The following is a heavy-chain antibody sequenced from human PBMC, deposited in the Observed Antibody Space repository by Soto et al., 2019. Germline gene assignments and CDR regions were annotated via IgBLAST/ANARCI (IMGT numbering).Heavy chain of an antibody. CDR2: IYYSGST. V-gene: IGHV4-59*01. Sequence: SETLSLTCTVSGGSISSYYWIWIRQPPGKGLEWIGYIYYSGSTNYNPSLKSRVTISVDTSKNQFSLKLSSVTAADTAVYYCARAEPRITIFGVVIYGMDFWGQGTTVTVSS. D-gene: IGHD3-3*01. J-gene: IGHJ6*02. CDR1: GGSISSYY. CDR3: ARAEPRITIFGVVIYGMDF.